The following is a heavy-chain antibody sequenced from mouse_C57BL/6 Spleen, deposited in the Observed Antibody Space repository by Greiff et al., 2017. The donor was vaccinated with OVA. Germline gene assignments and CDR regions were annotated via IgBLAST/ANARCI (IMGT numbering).Heavy chain of an antibody. V-gene: IGHV1-72*01. CDR1: GYTFTSYW. CDR2: IDPNSGGT. D-gene: IGHD2-1*01. Sequence: QVQLQQPGAELVKPGASVKLSCKASGYTFTSYWMHWVKQRPGRGLEWIGRIDPNSGGTKYNEKFKSKATLTVDKPSSTAYMQLSSLTSGDSAVYYCARRGTYGNYEGWFAYWGQGTLVTVSA. CDR3: ARRGTYGNYEGWFAY. J-gene: IGHJ3*01.